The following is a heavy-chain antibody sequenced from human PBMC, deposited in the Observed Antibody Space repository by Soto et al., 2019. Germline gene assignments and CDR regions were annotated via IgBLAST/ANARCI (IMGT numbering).Heavy chain of an antibody. CDR1: GFTFSNAW. V-gene: IGHV3-15*07. CDR2: SDSKTDGGTT. Sequence: DVQLVESGGGLVKPGGSLRLSCAASGFTFSNAWMNWFRQVPGKGLEYVGRSDSKTDGGTTYYAEPVKGRFTISRDNSKNTLYLQMNSLKTEDTAVYYCATDLISGRTYWGQGTVATVSS. J-gene: IGHJ4*02. D-gene: IGHD3-3*02. CDR3: ATDLISGRTY.